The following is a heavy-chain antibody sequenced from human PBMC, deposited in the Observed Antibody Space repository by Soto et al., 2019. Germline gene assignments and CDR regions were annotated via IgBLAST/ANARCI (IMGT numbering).Heavy chain of an antibody. Sequence: VASVKVSCKASGYTFTSYYMHWVRQAPGQGLEWMGIINPSGGSTSYAQKFQGRVTMTRDTSTSTVYMELSSLRSEDTAVYYCARVYCSGGSCYGIDYWGQGTLVTVSS. CDR1: GYTFTSYY. CDR2: INPSGGST. D-gene: IGHD2-15*01. CDR3: ARVYCSGGSCYGIDY. J-gene: IGHJ4*02. V-gene: IGHV1-46*01.